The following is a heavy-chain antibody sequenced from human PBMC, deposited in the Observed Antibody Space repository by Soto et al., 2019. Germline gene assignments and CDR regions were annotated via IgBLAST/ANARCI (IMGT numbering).Heavy chain of an antibody. Sequence: PGGSLTLSCAASGFTFSSYGMHWVRQAPGKGLEWVAVISYDGSNKYYADSVKGRFTISRDNSKNTLYLQMNSLRAEDTAVYYCASMPSLTNSKPKTKDYWGQGTLVTVSS. CDR2: ISYDGSNK. V-gene: IGHV3-30*03. D-gene: IGHD2-15*01. CDR1: GFTFSSYG. CDR3: ASMPSLTNSKPKTKDY. J-gene: IGHJ4*02.